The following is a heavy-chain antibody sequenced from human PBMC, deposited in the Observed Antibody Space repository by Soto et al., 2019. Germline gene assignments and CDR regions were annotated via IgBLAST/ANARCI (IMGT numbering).Heavy chain of an antibody. CDR3: ARDPYYYGSGSPKWFDP. V-gene: IGHV1-18*01. Sequence: ASVKVSCKASGYTFTSYGISWVRQAPGQGLEWMGWISAYNGNTNYAQKLQGRVTMTTDTSTSTAYMELRSLRSDDTAVYYCARDPYYYGSGSPKWFDPWGQGTLDTVSS. CDR2: ISAYNGNT. J-gene: IGHJ5*02. CDR1: GYTFTSYG. D-gene: IGHD3-10*01.